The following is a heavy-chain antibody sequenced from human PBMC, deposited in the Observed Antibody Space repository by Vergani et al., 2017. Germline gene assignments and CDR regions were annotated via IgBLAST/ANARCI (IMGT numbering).Heavy chain of an antibody. J-gene: IGHJ4*02. CDR2: ISWNSGSI. Sequence: EVQLLESGGGLVQPGGSLRLSCAASGFTFDDYAMHWVRQAPGKGLEWVSGISWNSGSIGYADSVKGRFTISRDNAKNSLYLQMNSLRAEDTAVYYCARRRDYWGQGTLVTVSS. D-gene: IGHD5-24*01. CDR1: GFTFDDYA. CDR3: ARRRDY. V-gene: IGHV3-9*01.